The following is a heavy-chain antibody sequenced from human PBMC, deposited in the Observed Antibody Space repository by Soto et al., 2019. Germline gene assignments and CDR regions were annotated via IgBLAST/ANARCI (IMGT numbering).Heavy chain of an antibody. CDR3: ARGVTVFGLVSRFWFDP. Sequence: SETLSLTCTFSGGSISSGDYSWSWVRQSPGKGLEWIGHIYNSGITYYNPSLKSRVVISIDTSRNQFSLRLNSLTAADRAVYFCARGVTVFGLVSRFWFDPWGQGNVVTVSS. CDR1: GGSISSGDYS. CDR2: IYNSGIT. D-gene: IGHD3-3*01. J-gene: IGHJ5*02. V-gene: IGHV4-30-4*01.